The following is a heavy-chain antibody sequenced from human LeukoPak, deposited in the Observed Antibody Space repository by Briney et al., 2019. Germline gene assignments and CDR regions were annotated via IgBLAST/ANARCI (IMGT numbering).Heavy chain of an antibody. Sequence: SETLSLTCTVSGGSISSSSYYWGWIRQPPGKGLEWIGSIYYSGSTYYNPSLKSRVTISVDTSKNQFSLKLSSVTAADTAVYYCARVPGDGDYYYYYGMDVWGQGTTVTVSS. CDR3: ARVPGDGDYYYYYGMDV. V-gene: IGHV4-39*07. CDR1: GGSISSSSYY. CDR2: IYYSGST. D-gene: IGHD4-17*01. J-gene: IGHJ6*02.